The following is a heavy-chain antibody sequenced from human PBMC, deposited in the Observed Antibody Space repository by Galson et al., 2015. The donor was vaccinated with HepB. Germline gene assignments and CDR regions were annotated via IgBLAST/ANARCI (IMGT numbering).Heavy chain of an antibody. J-gene: IGHJ4*02. CDR3: ATDGPLYNWNGNELGN. Sequence: SVKVSCKASGGTFSSYAISWVRQAPGQGLEWMGGFDPEDGETIYAQKFQGRVTMTEDTSTDTAYMELSSLRSEDTAVYYCATDGPLYNWNGNELGNWGQGTLVTVSS. D-gene: IGHD1-20*01. CDR2: FDPEDGET. V-gene: IGHV1-24*01. CDR1: GGTFSSYA.